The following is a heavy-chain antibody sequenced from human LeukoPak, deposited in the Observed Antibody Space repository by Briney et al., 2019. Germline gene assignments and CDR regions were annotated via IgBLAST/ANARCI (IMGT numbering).Heavy chain of an antibody. CDR1: GGSISSSSYC. CDR2: IYYSGST. Sequence: SETLSLTCTVSGGSISSSSYCWGWIRQPPGKGLEWIGSIYYSGSTYYNPSLKSRVTISVDTSKNQFSLKLSSVTAADTAVYYCARQVGNDWFDPWGQGTLVTVSS. CDR3: ARQVGNDWFDP. J-gene: IGHJ5*02. V-gene: IGHV4-39*01. D-gene: IGHD1-26*01.